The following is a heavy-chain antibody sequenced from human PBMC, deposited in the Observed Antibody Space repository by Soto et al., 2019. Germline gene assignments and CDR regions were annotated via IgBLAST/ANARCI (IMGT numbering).Heavy chain of an antibody. CDR3: ARGSSSGQQNNGFDP. CDR1: GGSISSYY. Sequence: ETLSLTCTVSGGSISSYYWSWIRQPPGKGLEWIGYIYYSGSTNYNPSLKSRVTISVDTSKNQFSLKLSSVAAADTAVYYCARGSSSGQQNNGFDPWGQETLVTVSS. D-gene: IGHD6-19*01. J-gene: IGHJ5*02. V-gene: IGHV4-59*01. CDR2: IYYSGST.